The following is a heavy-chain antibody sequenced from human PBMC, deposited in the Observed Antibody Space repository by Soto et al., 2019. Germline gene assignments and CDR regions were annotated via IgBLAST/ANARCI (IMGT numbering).Heavy chain of an antibody. D-gene: IGHD4-17*01. J-gene: IGHJ6*02. CDR1: GGSFSSYT. CDR2: IIPILGTT. CDR3: ARDYGDKTYYYYGMHV. V-gene: IGHV1-69*08. Sequence: QVQLVQSGVEVKKPGSSVKVSCRASGGSFSSYTVSWVRQAPGLGLEWRGRIIPILGTTAYAQKFQGRVTITADKSTTTAYMELRSLTYEDTAVYYCARDYGDKTYYYYGMHVWGQGTTVTVSS.